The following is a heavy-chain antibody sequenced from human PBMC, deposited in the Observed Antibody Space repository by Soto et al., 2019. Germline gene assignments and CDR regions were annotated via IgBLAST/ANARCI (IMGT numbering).Heavy chain of an antibody. CDR1: GYSFTRYY. J-gene: IGHJ6*02. CDR2: INPSSGST. CDR3: ARDRVYGAHYYYGMDV. D-gene: IGHD4-17*01. Sequence: QVQLVQSGAEVKKPGASVKVSCKAYGYSFTRYYMHWVRQAPGQGLEWMGIINPSSGSTNYAQKFQGRVTMTRDMSTNTVYMEMSSLRSEDTAVYYCARDRVYGAHYYYGMDVWGQGTTVTVSS. V-gene: IGHV1-46*01.